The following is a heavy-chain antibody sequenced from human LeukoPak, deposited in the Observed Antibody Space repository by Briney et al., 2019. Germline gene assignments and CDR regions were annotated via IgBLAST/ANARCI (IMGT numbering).Heavy chain of an antibody. CDR1: GGSISSYY. V-gene: IGHV4-4*07. CDR3: ASSYFYDGNRYFDY. CDR2: IYTSGST. D-gene: IGHD3-22*01. J-gene: IGHJ4*02. Sequence: SETLSLTCTVSGGSISSYYWSWIRQPAGKGLEWIGRIYTSGSTNYNPSLKSRLTISLDTSKKQFSLKLSSVTAADTAIYYCASSYFYDGNRYFDYWGQGALVTVSS.